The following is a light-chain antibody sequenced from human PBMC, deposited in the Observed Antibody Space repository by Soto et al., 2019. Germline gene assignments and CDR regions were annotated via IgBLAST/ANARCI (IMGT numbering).Light chain of an antibody. J-gene: IGKJ1*01. V-gene: IGKV3-20*01. Sequence: EILMTQSPARLSVSRGEKTTLXXRARQSVSSSLAWYQQKPGQAPRXVIYGASSRATGIPDRFSGSGSGTDFTLTISRLEPEDFAVYYCQQYGSSPRTFGQGTKVDIK. CDR3: QQYGSSPRT. CDR1: QSVSSS. CDR2: GAS.